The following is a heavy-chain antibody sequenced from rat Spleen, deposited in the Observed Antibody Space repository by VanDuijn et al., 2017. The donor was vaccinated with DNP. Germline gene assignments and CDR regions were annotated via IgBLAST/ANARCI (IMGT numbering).Heavy chain of an antibody. V-gene: IGHV6-6*01. J-gene: IGHJ1*01. Sequence: EVQVLESGGGLVQPGNSLKLSCATSGFTFSTAWMYWYRQFPEKRLEWVARIKGKSNNYATDYTESVKGRFTISRDDSKSSIYLQMNNLKEEDTAIYYCATYYGYNYWYFDFWGPGTMVTVSS. CDR3: ATYYGYNYWYFDF. CDR2: IKGKSNNYAT. D-gene: IGHD1-9*01. CDR1: GFTFSTAW.